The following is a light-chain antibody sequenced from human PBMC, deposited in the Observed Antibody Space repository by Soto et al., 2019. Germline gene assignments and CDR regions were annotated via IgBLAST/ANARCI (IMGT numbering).Light chain of an antibody. CDR3: GTWDSSLSVVI. CDR2: DNN. V-gene: IGLV1-51*01. Sequence: QSVLTQPPSVSAAPGQKVTISCSGSSSNIGNNFVSWYQQLPGTAPRLLIYDNNNRPSGIPDRFSGSQSGTSATLANTGLQTGDEADYFCGTWDSSLSVVIFGGGTKLTVL. CDR1: SSNIGNNF. J-gene: IGLJ2*01.